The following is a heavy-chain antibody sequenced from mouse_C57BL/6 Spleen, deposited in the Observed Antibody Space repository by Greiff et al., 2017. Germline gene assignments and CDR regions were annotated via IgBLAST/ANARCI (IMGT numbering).Heavy chain of an antibody. CDR2: IDPSDSET. D-gene: IGHD1-1*01. CDR3: ARGDYYGSSGYFDV. V-gene: IGHV1-52*01. Sequence: VKLQQPGAELVRPGSSVKLSCKASGYTFTSYWMHWVKQRPIQGLEWIGNIDPSDSETHYNQKFKDKATLTVDKSSSTAYMQLSSLTSEDSAVYYCARGDYYGSSGYFDVWGTGTTVTVSS. CDR1: GYTFTSYW. J-gene: IGHJ1*03.